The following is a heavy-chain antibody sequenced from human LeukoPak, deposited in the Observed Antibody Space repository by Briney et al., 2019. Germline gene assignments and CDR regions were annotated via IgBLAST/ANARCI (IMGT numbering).Heavy chain of an antibody. CDR2: ISGSGGST. CDR1: GFTFSSYA. V-gene: IGHV3-23*01. Sequence: PGGSLRLSCAASGFTFSSYAMSWLRQAPGRAVEWVSAISGSGGSTYYADSVKGRFTISRDNSKNTLYLQMNSLRAEDTAVYYCAKEGGSSLGGYYFDYWGQGALVTVSS. D-gene: IGHD1-26*01. J-gene: IGHJ4*02. CDR3: AKEGGSSLGGYYFDY.